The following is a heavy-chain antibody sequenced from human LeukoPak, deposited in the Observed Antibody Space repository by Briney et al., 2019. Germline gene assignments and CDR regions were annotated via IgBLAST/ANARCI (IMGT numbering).Heavy chain of an antibody. CDR2: ISSSGSTI. D-gene: IGHD3-10*01. CDR3: AGAYYGSALPFDY. CDR1: GFTFSDYY. V-gene: IGHV3-11*04. Sequence: PGGSLRLSCAASGFTFSDYYMSWIRQAPGKGLEWVSYISSSGSTIYYADSVKGRFTISRDNAKNSLYLQMNSLRAEDTAVYYCAGAYYGSALPFDYWGQGTLVTVSS. J-gene: IGHJ4*02.